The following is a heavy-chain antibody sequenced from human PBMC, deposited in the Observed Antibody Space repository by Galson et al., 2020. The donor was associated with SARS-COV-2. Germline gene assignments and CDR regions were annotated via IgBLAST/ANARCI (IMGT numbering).Heavy chain of an antibody. V-gene: IGHV4-38-2*02. CDR2: IYHSGST. Sequence: SETLSLTCTVSGYSISSGYYWGWIRQPPGKGLEWIGSIYHSGSTYYNPSLKSRVTISVDTSKNQFSLKLSSVTAADTAVYYCARDLESYYDSSGYGYWGQGTLVTVSS. CDR1: GYSISSGYY. D-gene: IGHD3-22*01. CDR3: ARDLESYYDSSGYGY. J-gene: IGHJ4*02.